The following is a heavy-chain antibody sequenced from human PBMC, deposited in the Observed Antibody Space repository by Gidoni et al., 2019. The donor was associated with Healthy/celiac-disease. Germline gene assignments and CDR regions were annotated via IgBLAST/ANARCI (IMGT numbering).Heavy chain of an antibody. J-gene: IGHJ6*02. Sequence: QVQLVESGGGVVQPGRSLRLSCAASGFTFSSYAMHWVRQAPGKGLEWVAVISYDGSNKYYADSVKGRFTISRDNSKNTLYLQMNSLRAEDTAVHYCANGGVYYYYGMDVWGQGTTVTVSS. CDR1: GFTFSSYA. V-gene: IGHV3-30*01. CDR3: ANGGVYYYYGMDV. D-gene: IGHD2-8*01. CDR2: ISYDGSNK.